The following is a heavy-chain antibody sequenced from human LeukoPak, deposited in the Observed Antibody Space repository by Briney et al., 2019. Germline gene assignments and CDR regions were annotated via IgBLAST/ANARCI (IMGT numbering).Heavy chain of an antibody. CDR2: ITDSGSST. D-gene: IGHD4-17*01. Sequence: PGGSLRLSCAGSGLTYFIQAMRWVRQAPGKGLEWVSSITDSGSSTFYADSVKGRFTTSRDNSKNILYLQMSSLRAEDTAVYYCEKDRDAVYGDYVHWGQGTLVTVSS. CDR1: GLTYFIQA. J-gene: IGHJ4*02. V-gene: IGHV3-23*01. CDR3: EKDRDAVYGDYVH.